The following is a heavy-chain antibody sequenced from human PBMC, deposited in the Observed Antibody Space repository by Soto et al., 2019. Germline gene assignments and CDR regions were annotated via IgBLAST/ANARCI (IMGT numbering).Heavy chain of an antibody. Sequence: TLFLTRNLSSCSIKRGCFSLISVPPQPGKGLEWIGYIYYSGSTNYNPSLKSRVTISVDTSKNQFSLKLSSVTAADTAVYYCARDYYDSRGYSQFDYWGQGTLVTVSS. CDR2: IYYSGST. CDR3: ARDYYDSRGYSQFDY. V-gene: IGHV4-31*03. D-gene: IGHD3-22*01. J-gene: IGHJ4*02. CDR1: SCSIKRGCFS.